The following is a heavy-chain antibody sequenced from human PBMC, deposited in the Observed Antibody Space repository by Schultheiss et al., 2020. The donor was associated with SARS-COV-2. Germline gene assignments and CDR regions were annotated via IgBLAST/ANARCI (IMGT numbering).Heavy chain of an antibody. CDR3: ASSDYGDYNYFDY. V-gene: IGHV4-30-4*01. Sequence: SQTLSLTCTVSGGSISSGDYYWSWIRQHPGKGLEWIGYIYHSGSTYYNPSLKSRVTISVDTSKNQFSLKLSSVTAADTAVYYCASSDYGDYNYFDYWGQGTLVTVSS. J-gene: IGHJ4*02. CDR1: GGSISSGDYY. CDR2: IYHSGST. D-gene: IGHD4-17*01.